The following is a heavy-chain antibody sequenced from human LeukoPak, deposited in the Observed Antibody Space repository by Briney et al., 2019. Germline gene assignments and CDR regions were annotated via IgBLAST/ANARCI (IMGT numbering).Heavy chain of an antibody. Sequence: PSETLSLTCTVSGGSISSSYWSWIRQPPGKGLEWIGYIYYSGSTNYNPSLKSRVTISVDTSKDQFSLKLSSVTAADTAVYYCARYNYDFWSGYSKWFDPWGQGTLVTVSS. CDR2: IYYSGST. J-gene: IGHJ5*02. CDR3: ARYNYDFWSGYSKWFDP. V-gene: IGHV4-59*01. D-gene: IGHD3-3*01. CDR1: GGSISSSY.